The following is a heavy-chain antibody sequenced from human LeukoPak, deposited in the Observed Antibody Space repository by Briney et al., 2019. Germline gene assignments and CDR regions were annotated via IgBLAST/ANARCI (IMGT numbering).Heavy chain of an antibody. CDR3: SRDRVVRRPYYYGMDV. D-gene: IGHD3-10*01. CDR1: GFTFSSYA. CDR2: ISYDGSNK. Sequence: GGSLRLSCAASGFTFSSYAMHWVRQAPGKGLEWVAVISYDGSNKYYADSVKGRFTISRDNSKNTLYLQMNSLRAEDTAVYYCSRDRVVRRPYYYGMDVWGQGTTVTVSS. J-gene: IGHJ6*02. V-gene: IGHV3-30*04.